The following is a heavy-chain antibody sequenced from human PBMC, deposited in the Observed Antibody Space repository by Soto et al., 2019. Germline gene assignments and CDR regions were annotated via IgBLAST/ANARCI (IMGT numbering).Heavy chain of an antibody. D-gene: IGHD4-17*01. J-gene: IGHJ4*02. CDR2: IYSSGST. CDR3: ARNIYGYFDY. Sequence: PSETLSLTCTVSGGSITTGDYYWSWIRQPPGKGLEWIGCIYSSGSTYYNPSLKSRVTISADTSKNQFSLKLSSVTAADTAVYYCARNIYGYFDYWGQGTLVTVSS. CDR1: GGSITTGDYY. V-gene: IGHV4-30-4*01.